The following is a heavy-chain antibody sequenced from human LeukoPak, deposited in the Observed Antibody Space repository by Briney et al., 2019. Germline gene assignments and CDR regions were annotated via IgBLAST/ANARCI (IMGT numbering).Heavy chain of an antibody. J-gene: IGHJ1*01. CDR2: IYHSGSTYYGST. CDR1: GGSISSSSYY. V-gene: IGHV4-39*01. CDR3: ARHHYDSSGYWSRDDSFHH. D-gene: IGHD3-22*01. Sequence: SETLSLTCTVSGGSISSSSYYWGWIRQTPGKGLEWIGSIYHSGSTYYGSTYYNPSFTSRVTISADTSKNQFSLKLSSVTAADTAVYYCARHHYDSSGYWSRDDSFHHWGQGTLVTVSS.